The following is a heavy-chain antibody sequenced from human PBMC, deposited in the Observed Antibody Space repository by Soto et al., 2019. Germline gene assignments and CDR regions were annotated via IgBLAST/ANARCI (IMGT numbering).Heavy chain of an antibody. CDR3: AKDNDLDRDGPFDY. D-gene: IGHD2-2*03. J-gene: IGHJ4*02. Sequence: EVQLVESGGSSVQPGWSLRLSCAASGFSFDDYGMHWVRKGPGKGLEWVSGISWNSGDIYYADSVKGRFTISRDNAKRSLYLQMNSLRTEDTALYYCAKDNDLDRDGPFDYWGQGILVTVSS. V-gene: IGHV3-9*01. CDR2: ISWNSGDI. CDR1: GFSFDDYG.